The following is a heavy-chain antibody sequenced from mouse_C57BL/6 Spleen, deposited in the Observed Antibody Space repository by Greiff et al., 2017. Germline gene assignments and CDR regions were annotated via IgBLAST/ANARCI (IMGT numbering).Heavy chain of an antibody. CDR3: ARGGPAYSYYAMDY. D-gene: IGHD2-10*01. CDR2: INPYNGGT. J-gene: IGHJ4*01. CDR1: GYTFTDYY. Sequence: VQLKQSGPVLVKPGASVKMSCKASGYTFTDYYMNWVKQSHGKSLEWIGVINPYNGGTSYNQKFKGKATLTVDKSSSTAYMELNSLTSEDSAVYYCARGGPAYSYYAMDYWGQGTSVTVSS. V-gene: IGHV1-19*01.